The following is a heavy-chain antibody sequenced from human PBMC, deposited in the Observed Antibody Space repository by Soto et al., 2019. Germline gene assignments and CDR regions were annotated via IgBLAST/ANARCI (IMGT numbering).Heavy chain of an antibody. CDR1: GFTFDDYA. D-gene: IGHD3-10*01. CDR2: ISWNSGSI. Sequence: EVQLVESGGGLVQPGRSLRLSCAASGFTFDDYAMHWVRQAPGKGLEWVSGISWNSGSIGYADSVKGRFTISRENAKNSLYLQMNSLRAEDTALYYCAKDKRDYYGSGSSFYFDYWGQGTLVTVSS. CDR3: AKDKRDYYGSGSSFYFDY. J-gene: IGHJ4*02. V-gene: IGHV3-9*01.